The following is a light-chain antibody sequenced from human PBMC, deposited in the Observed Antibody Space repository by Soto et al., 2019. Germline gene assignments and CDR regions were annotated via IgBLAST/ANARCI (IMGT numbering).Light chain of an antibody. J-gene: IGKJ1*01. Sequence: EIVLTQSPGTLSLSPGERTTLSCRASQSVSSSYLAWYQQRRGQAPRLLIYGATSRATGIHDRFSGSGSGTDFTLPISRLEPEDFAVYYCLQYGSSPATFGQGTKVEIK. CDR3: LQYGSSPAT. CDR2: GAT. V-gene: IGKV3-20*01. CDR1: QSVSSSY.